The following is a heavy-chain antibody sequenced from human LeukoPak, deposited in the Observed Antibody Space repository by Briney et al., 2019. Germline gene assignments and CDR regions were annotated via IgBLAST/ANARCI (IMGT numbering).Heavy chain of an antibody. CDR3: ARAFNGNLLLTGYMDV. D-gene: IGHD2-21*01. V-gene: IGHV3-20*04. J-gene: IGHJ6*03. Sequence: GGSLRLSCTASGFTFDDYGMTWVRQAPGKGLEWVSDINWNGGSTGYADSVKGRFTISRDNAKNSLYLQMNSLRAEDTAVYYCARAFNGNLLLTGYMDVWGKGTTVTVSS. CDR2: INWNGGST. CDR1: GFTFDDYG.